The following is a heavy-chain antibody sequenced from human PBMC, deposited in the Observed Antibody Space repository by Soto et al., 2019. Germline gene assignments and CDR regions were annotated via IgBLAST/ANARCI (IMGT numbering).Heavy chain of an antibody. Sequence: QITLKESGPTLVKPTQTLTLTCTFSGFSLSTSGVGVGWIRQPPGKALEWLALIYWDDDKRYSPSLKSRLTITKDTSKNQVVLTMTNMDPVDTATYYCAHSHPYSSGWYRGVNWFDPWGQGTLVTVSS. CDR3: AHSHPYSSGWYRGVNWFDP. J-gene: IGHJ5*02. CDR1: GFSLSTSGVG. D-gene: IGHD6-19*01. V-gene: IGHV2-5*02. CDR2: IYWDDDK.